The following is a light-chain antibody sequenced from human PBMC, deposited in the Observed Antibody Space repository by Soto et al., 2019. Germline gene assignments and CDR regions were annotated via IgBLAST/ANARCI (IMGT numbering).Light chain of an antibody. Sequence: QSALTQPASVSGSPGQSITISCTGTTSDVGTYSLVSWYQQYSGKAPKLIIYEVTKRPSGVSNRFSGSKSGKTASLTVSGLQAADEADYYCSSYANSDTLFGGGTKLTVL. CDR2: EVT. V-gene: IGLV2-23*02. CDR3: SSYANSDTL. CDR1: TSDVGTYSL. J-gene: IGLJ2*01.